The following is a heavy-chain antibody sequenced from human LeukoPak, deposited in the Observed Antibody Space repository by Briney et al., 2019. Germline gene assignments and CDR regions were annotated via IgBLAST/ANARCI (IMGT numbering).Heavy chain of an antibody. J-gene: IGHJ4*02. CDR1: GFTFSSYA. CDR3: AKYSPSYYYDSSGYPDY. D-gene: IGHD3-22*01. Sequence: PGGSLRLSCAASGFTFSSYAMSWVRQAPGKGLEWVSAISGSGGSTYYADSVKGRFTISRDNSKNTLYLQMNSLRAEDTAVYYCAKYSPSYYYDSSGYPDYWGQGTLVTVSS. V-gene: IGHV3-23*01. CDR2: ISGSGGST.